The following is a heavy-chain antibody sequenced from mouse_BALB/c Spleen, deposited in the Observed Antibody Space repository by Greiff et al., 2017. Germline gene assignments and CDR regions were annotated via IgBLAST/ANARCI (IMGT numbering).Heavy chain of an antibody. D-gene: IGHD2-4*01. CDR3: ARHDDYD. CDR2: ISSGGGST. J-gene: IGHJ4*01. CDR1: GFAFSSYD. Sequence: EVKLMESGGGLVKPGGSLKLSCAASGFAFSSYDMSWVRQTPEKRLEWVAYISSGGGSTYYPDTVKGRFTISRDNAKNTLYLQMSSLKSEDTAMYYCARHDDYDWGQGTSVTVSS. V-gene: IGHV5-12-1*01.